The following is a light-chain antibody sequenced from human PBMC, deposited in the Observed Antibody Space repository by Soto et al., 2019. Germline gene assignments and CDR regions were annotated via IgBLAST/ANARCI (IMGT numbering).Light chain of an antibody. V-gene: IGKV3-11*01. J-gene: IGKJ1*01. CDR3: QQRGNWSPT. CDR1: QSVSSY. Sequence: EIVFTQSPATLSLSPGERATLSCRASQSVSSYLAWYQQKPGQAPRLLIYDASNRATGIPARFSGSGSGTDFTLTIGSLEPEDLAVYYCQQRGNWSPTFGQGNEV. CDR2: DAS.